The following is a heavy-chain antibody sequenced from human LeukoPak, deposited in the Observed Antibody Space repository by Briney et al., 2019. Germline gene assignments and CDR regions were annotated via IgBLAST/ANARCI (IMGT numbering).Heavy chain of an antibody. CDR2: ISWNSGSI. V-gene: IGHV3-9*01. J-gene: IGHJ4*02. CDR3: AKVTLGGYYYDSSGYFGE. D-gene: IGHD3-22*01. Sequence: GGSLRLSCAASGFTFSNYVMNWVRQAPGKGLEWVSGISWNSGSIGYADSVKGRFTISRDNAKNSLYLQMNSLRAEDTALYYRAKVTLGGYYYDSSGYFGEWGQGTLVTVSS. CDR1: GFTFSNYV.